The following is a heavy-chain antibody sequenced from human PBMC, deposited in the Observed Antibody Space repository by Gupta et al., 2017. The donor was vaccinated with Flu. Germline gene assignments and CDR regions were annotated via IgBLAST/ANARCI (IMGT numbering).Heavy chain of an antibody. CDR1: GFTFTMNA. D-gene: IGHD3-3*01. V-gene: IGHV3-23*01. CDR3: AKGHSDFWNGYLGENIDY. J-gene: IGHJ4*02. Sequence: EVQLLESGGGLVQPGGSLRLSCEASGFTFTMNAMSWVRQAPGKGLEWVSAISGRGGSTKYADSVKGRFTISRDNSKNTLYLQMNSLRAEDTAVYYCAKGHSDFWNGYLGENIDYWGQGTLVTVSS. CDR2: ISGRGGST.